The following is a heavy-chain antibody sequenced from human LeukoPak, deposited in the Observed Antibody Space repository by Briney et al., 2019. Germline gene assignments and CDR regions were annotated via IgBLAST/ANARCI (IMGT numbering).Heavy chain of an antibody. V-gene: IGHV4-59*11. Sequence: SETLSLTCDLSGGSLSVHYWSWVRHTPGKALEWIGYIFYTGRTDYNTSLKRRVTILIDSSTNQFSLTLPSVTAADTAVYYCARLPVFQNSYLSGRPYHFDYWGHGILVTVSS. CDR3: ARLPVFQNSYLSGRPYHFDY. CDR1: GGSLSVHY. CDR2: IFYTGRT. D-gene: IGHD2-15*01. J-gene: IGHJ4*01.